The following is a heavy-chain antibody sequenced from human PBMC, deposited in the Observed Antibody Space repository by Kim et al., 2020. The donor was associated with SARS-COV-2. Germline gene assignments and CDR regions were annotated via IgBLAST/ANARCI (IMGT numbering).Heavy chain of an antibody. CDR1: GGSIRNNYYY. J-gene: IGHJ6*02. D-gene: IGHD3-10*01. V-gene: IGHV4-31*03. CDR3: VRDGSPMVPPNGMDV. Sequence: SETLSLTCTVSGGSIRNNYYYLSWIRQHPGKGLEWIGYIYYSGTTYYNPSLKSRVIVSLDTSKNQFSLNLSSVTAADTAVYYCVRDGSPMVPPNGMDVWGQGTTVTVSS. CDR2: IYYSGTT.